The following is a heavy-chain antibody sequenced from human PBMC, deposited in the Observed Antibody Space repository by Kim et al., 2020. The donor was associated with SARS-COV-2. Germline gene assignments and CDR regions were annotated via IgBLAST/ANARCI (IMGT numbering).Heavy chain of an antibody. CDR3: ARMVLGYCSGSSCSDY. D-gene: IGHD2-2*01. V-gene: IGHV3-74*01. CDR1: GFTFSSYW. J-gene: IGHJ4*02. Sequence: GGSLRLSCAASGFTFSSYWKYWVRQAPGKGLMWVSRINSDGSNRNYADSVKGRFTISRDNAKNTLYLQMNSLGAEDTAVYYCARMVLGYCSGSSCSDYWGQGTLVTVSS. CDR2: INSDGSNR.